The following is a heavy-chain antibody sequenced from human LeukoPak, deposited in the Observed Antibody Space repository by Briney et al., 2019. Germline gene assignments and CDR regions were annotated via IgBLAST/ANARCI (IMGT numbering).Heavy chain of an antibody. CDR2: IYHSGST. CDR3: ARVGSYYSVDY. Sequence: SETLSLTCTVSGYSISSGYYWGWIRQPPGKGLEWIGSIYHSGSTYYNPSLKSRVTISVDTSKNQFSLKLSSVTAADTAVYYCARVGSYYSVDYWGQGTLVTVSS. V-gene: IGHV4-38-2*02. D-gene: IGHD1-26*01. CDR1: GYSISSGYY. J-gene: IGHJ4*02.